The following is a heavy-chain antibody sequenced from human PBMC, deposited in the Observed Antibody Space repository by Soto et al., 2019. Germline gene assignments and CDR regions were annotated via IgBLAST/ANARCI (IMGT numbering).Heavy chain of an antibody. D-gene: IGHD4-17*01. Sequence: QVQLVQSGAEEKKPGASVKVSCKASGYTFTSYAMHWVRQAPGQRLEWMGWINAGNGNTKYSHKFQGRVTITRDTSASTAYMELSSLRSEDTAVYYCARDYGDYYFDYWGQGTLVTVSS. CDR1: GYTFTSYA. V-gene: IGHV1-3*05. J-gene: IGHJ4*02. CDR3: ARDYGDYYFDY. CDR2: INAGNGNT.